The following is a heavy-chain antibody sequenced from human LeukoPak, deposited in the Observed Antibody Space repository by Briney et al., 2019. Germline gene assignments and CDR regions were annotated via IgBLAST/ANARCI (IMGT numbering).Heavy chain of an antibody. Sequence: QLRGPLGPPCAAPGFTSRIYAMSWVGQAPGKGLEWVSAIIGIGGTTYYPDSVKGRFTITRDNSKNKLHLQMNSLRAEDTAVYYCAKNSEFLEWFLRFDYWGQGTLVTVSS. D-gene: IGHD3-3*01. V-gene: IGHV3-23*01. CDR2: IIGIGGTT. CDR3: AKNSEFLEWFLRFDY. J-gene: IGHJ4*02. CDR1: GFTSRIYA.